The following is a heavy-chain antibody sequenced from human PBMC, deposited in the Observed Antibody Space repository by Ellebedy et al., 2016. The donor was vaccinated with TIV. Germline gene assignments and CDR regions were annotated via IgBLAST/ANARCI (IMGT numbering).Heavy chain of an antibody. CDR3: APGGTNKVKKGFAY. V-gene: IGHV3-30*03. Sequence: PGGSLRLSCVASGFTFSDYGMHWVCQAPGTGLEWVANISNDGRSKKHSDSVRGRFTISRDNSKSTLYLQMDSLRADDTAVYYCAPGGTNKVKKGFAYWGQGTLVTVSS. CDR1: GFTFSDYG. D-gene: IGHD3-16*01. CDR2: ISNDGRSK. J-gene: IGHJ4*02.